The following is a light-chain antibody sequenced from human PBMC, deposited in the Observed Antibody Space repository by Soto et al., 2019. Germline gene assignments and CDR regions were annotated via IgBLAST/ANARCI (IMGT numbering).Light chain of an antibody. CDR2: GAS. V-gene: IGKV3-15*01. Sequence: EIVMTQSPATLSVSPGERATLSCRASQSVSSNLAWYQQKPGQAPRLLIYGASNRATGIPARFSGSGSGTEFTLTLSSLQSEDFAVYYCQQYNNWPPWTFGQGTKVEIK. CDR3: QQYNNWPPWT. J-gene: IGKJ1*01. CDR1: QSVSSN.